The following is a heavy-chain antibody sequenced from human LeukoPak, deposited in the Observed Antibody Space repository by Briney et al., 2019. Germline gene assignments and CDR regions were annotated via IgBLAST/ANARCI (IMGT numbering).Heavy chain of an antibody. J-gene: IGHJ4*02. CDR2: MNPNSGNT. CDR1: GYTFTSYD. CDR3: ARGRRHYGGNSTSYYFDY. V-gene: IGHV1-8*01. D-gene: IGHD4-23*01. Sequence: ASVKVSCKASGYTFTSYDINWVRQATGQGLEWMGWMNPNSGNTGYAQKFQGRVTMTRNTSISTAYMELSSLRSEDTAVYYCARGRRHYGGNSTSYYFDYWGQGTLVTVSA.